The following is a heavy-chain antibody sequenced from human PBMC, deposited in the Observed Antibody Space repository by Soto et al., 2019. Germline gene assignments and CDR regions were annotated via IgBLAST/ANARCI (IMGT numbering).Heavy chain of an antibody. CDR3: ARERGAGTYQGFDY. Sequence: QMQLQESGPGLVKTSGTLSLTCEVSGGSISTNNWWHWIRQPPGKGLEWIAEIHHTGSINYSPSLKSRVTMSIDESKNQFSLTLTSGTAADTAVYYCARERGAGTYQGFDYWGQGTLVSVSS. V-gene: IGHV4-4*02. J-gene: IGHJ4*02. CDR1: GGSISTNNW. CDR2: IHHTGSI. D-gene: IGHD1-26*01.